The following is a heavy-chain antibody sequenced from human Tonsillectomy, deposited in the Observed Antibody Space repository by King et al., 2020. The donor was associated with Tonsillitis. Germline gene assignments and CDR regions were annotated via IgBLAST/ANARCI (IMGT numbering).Heavy chain of an antibody. Sequence: VQLVQSGGXXVKXGGXLRLSCXASXXXFXNAWMSWVRQAPGKXLEWLGRIKSKADGGTTDYAAPVKGRFTISRDDSKNTLYLQMNSLPTEDTAVSYCTTXLYFGDXWGXGXLVTVS. CDR2: IKSKADGGTT. CDR1: XXXFXNAW. D-gene: IGHD3-9*01. CDR3: TTXLYFGDX. J-gene: IGHJ4*01. V-gene: IGHV3-15*02.